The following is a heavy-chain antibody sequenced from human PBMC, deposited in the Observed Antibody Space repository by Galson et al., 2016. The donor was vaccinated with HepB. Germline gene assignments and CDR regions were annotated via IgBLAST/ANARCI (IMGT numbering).Heavy chain of an antibody. D-gene: IGHD1-1*01. CDR3: ARKQLERALPLDH. CDR2: IYHSGTT. Sequence: SETLSLTCAVSGGSIISDYLWSWVRQPPGKGLEWIGQIYHSGTTSYNPSLRSRVTMSVNKSKNQFYLKLTSVTAADTAVYYCARKQLERALPLDHWGQGILVTVSS. J-gene: IGHJ4*02. CDR1: GGSIISDYL. V-gene: IGHV4-4*02.